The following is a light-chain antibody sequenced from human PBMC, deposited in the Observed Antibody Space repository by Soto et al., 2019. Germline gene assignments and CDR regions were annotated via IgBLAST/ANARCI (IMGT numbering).Light chain of an antibody. CDR3: QQHCSCPIT. Sequence: VIWLTQSPSLLAASTGDRVTISCRMSQGISSYLAWYQQKPGKAPELLIYAASTLQRGVPSRFSGSGSGTDFTLPIRCPPSGDLAPPCCQQHCSCPITFGQGTRLEIK. V-gene: IGKV1D-8*01. J-gene: IGKJ5*01. CDR2: AAS. CDR1: QGISSY.